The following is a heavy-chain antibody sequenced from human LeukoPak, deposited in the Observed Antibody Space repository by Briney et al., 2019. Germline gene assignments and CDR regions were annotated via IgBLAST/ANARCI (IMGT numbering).Heavy chain of an antibody. Sequence: SETLSLTCTVSGVSISSSNSYWGWIRQLPGKGLEWIGSIYYSGSTYYNPSLKSRVTISVDTSKNQFSLKLSSVTAADTAVYYCVRDGEESIPSDYWGQGTLVTVSS. CDR3: VRDGEESIPSDY. D-gene: IGHD3-10*01. J-gene: IGHJ4*02. CDR1: GVSISSSNSY. CDR2: IYYSGST. V-gene: IGHV4-39*02.